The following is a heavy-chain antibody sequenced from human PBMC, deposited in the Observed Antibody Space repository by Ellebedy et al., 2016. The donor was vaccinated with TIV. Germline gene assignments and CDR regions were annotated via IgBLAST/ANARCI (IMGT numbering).Heavy chain of an antibody. CDR1: GFTFSSYS. J-gene: IGHJ6*02. D-gene: IGHD3-9*01. Sequence: GESLKISCAASGFTFSSYSRNWVRQARGKGLEWVSYISSSSSTIYYADSVNGRFTISKDNAKNSLYLQMNSLRAEDTAVYYCARDDDDILTGRNAMDVWGQGTTVTVSS. V-gene: IGHV3-48*01. CDR3: ARDDDDILTGRNAMDV. CDR2: ISSSSSTI.